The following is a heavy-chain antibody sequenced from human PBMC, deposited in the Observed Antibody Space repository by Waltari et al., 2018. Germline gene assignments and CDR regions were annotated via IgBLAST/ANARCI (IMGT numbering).Heavy chain of an antibody. Sequence: EVQLVQSGAEVKKPGASLKISCKGSGYSFPSYWIRWVRKLPGKGLEWMGIIYPGDSDTRYSPSFQGQVTISADKSISTAYLQWSSLKASDTAMYYCARRKDDSSGYYAEAFDYWGQGTLVTVSS. J-gene: IGHJ4*02. V-gene: IGHV5-51*01. CDR3: ARRKDDSSGYYAEAFDY. CDR1: GYSFPSYW. CDR2: IYPGDSDT. D-gene: IGHD3-22*01.